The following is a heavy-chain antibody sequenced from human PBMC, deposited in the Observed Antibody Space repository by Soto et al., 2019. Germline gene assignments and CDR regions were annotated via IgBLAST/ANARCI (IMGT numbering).Heavy chain of an antibody. Sequence: QVQLVESGGGVVQPGRSLRLSCAASGFTFSSYAMHWVRQAPGKGLEWVAVISYDGSNKYYADSVKGRFTISRDNSKNTLYRKMNSLRAEDTVVYYCASDRGSYFDSWGRGTLVPVSS. CDR2: ISYDGSNK. J-gene: IGHJ4*02. CDR1: GFTFSSYA. V-gene: IGHV3-30-3*01. D-gene: IGHD3-16*01. CDR3: ASDRGSYFDS.